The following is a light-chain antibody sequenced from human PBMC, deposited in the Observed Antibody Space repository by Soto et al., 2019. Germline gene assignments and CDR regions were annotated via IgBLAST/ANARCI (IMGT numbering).Light chain of an antibody. CDR3: QSYDSDLTESYV. J-gene: IGLJ1*01. CDR1: STKIGSVFD. Sequence: QSALTQPPSVSGAPGQTVTVSCTGSSTKIGSVFDVHWYQLVPGGAPRFLIYHNTNRPSGVPDRFSGSKSGASASLAITGLQAEDEADYYCQSYDSDLTESYVFGTGTRSPS. CDR2: HNT. V-gene: IGLV1-40*03.